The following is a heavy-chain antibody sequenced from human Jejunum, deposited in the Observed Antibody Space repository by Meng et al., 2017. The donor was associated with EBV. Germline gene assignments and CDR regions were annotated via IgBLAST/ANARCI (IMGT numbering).Heavy chain of an antibody. J-gene: IGHJ4*02. V-gene: IGHV3-74*01. CDR1: GFTFSGFW. CDR2: INGDGSRT. CDR3: AKDRNYYIDY. Sequence: VGSVGGLVQPGGSLRLSCAASGFTFSGFWMYWVRQVPGKGLVWISRINGDGSRTTYADSVKDRFTISRDNAKNTLYLQMNSLRAEVTAVYYCAKDRNYYIDYWGQGTLVTVSS.